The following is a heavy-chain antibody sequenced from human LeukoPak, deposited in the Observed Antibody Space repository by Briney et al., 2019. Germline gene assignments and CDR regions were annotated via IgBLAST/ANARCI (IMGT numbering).Heavy chain of an antibody. CDR1: GYTFTGYY. V-gene: IGHV1-2*02. Sequence: ASVKVSCKASGYTFTGYYIHWVRQAPGQGLEWMGWINPNSGGTNYAQKFQGRVTMTRDTSISTAYMELSRLRSDDTAVYYCATIAVAGTPSKNYFDYWGQGTLVTVSS. J-gene: IGHJ4*02. CDR2: INPNSGGT. D-gene: IGHD6-19*01. CDR3: ATIAVAGTPSKNYFDY.